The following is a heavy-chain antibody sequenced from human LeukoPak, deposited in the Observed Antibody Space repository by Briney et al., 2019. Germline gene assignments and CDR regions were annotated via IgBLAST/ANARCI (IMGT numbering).Heavy chain of an antibody. Sequence: GGSLRLSCAVSGITVSKYWMHWVRQVPGKGLVWVSRIHSDGSTTDYADSVKGRFTITRDSAKNTLYLEMNSLRVEDTAVYYCTRDANHYGGMDVWGQGTTATVSS. V-gene: IGHV3-74*01. J-gene: IGHJ6*02. CDR3: TRDANHYGGMDV. CDR2: IHSDGSTT. CDR1: GITVSKYW.